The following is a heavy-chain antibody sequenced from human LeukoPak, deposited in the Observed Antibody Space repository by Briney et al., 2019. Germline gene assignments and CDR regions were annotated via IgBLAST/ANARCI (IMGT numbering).Heavy chain of an antibody. CDR1: GGSISSYY. J-gene: IGHJ5*02. V-gene: IGHV4-59*12. CDR3: ARANYGDYTNWFDP. D-gene: IGHD4-17*01. Sequence: KASETLSLTCTVSGGSISSYYWSWIRQPPGKGLEWIGYIYYSGSTNYNPSLKSRVTISVDTSKNQFSLKLSSVTAADTAVYYCARANYGDYTNWFDPWGQGTLVTVSS. CDR2: IYYSGST.